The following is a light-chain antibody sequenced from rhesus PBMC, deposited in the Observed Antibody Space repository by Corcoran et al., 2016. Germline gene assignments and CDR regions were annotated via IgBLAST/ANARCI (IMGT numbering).Light chain of an antibody. Sequence: DIQMTQSPSSLSASVGDTVTITCRASQGISSYLAWYQQKQGKAPKLLIYTAAIFQNGVPSRFSGSGSGTDFTLTISSLQPEEFATYYCQQHNSYPLTFGGGTKVEIK. CDR2: TAA. J-gene: IGKJ4*01. CDR1: QGISSY. CDR3: QQHNSYPLT. V-gene: IGKV1-25*01.